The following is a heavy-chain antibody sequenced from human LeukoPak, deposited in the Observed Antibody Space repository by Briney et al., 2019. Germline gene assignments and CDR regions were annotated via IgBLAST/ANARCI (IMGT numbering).Heavy chain of an antibody. Sequence: SSETLSLTCTVSGGSISSSSYYWGWIRQPPGKGLEWIGSIYYSGSTYYNPSLKSRVTISVDTSKNQFSLKLSSVTAADTAVYYCARPYSSSWYWFDPWGQGTLVTVSP. CDR3: ARPYSSSWYWFDP. CDR2: IYYSGST. D-gene: IGHD6-13*01. CDR1: GGSISSSSYY. J-gene: IGHJ5*02. V-gene: IGHV4-39*01.